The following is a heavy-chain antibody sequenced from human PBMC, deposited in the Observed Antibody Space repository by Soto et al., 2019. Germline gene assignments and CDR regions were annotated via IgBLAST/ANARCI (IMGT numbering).Heavy chain of an antibody. V-gene: IGHV1-46*01. D-gene: IGHD3-9*01. CDR1: GHSSSSYF. CDR2: INPSGGYT. J-gene: IGHJ4*02. CDR3: AREPPMTGLFDY. Sequence: QVQLVQSGAEVKKPGASVKVSCKASGHSSSSYFMHWVRQAPGQGLEWMGVINPSGGYTSFTQKFQGRVSVTRDTSTNTVYMEFSSLRVEDTAVYYCAREPPMTGLFDYWGQGALVSVSS.